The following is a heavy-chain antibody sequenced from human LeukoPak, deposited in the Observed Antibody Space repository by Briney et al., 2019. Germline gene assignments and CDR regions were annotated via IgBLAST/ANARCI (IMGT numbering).Heavy chain of an antibody. V-gene: IGHV3-53*01. CDR3: ASDSSGYYSYYYYGMDV. D-gene: IGHD3-22*01. Sequence: ETLSLTCTVSGGSISSYYMSWVRQAPGKGLEWVSVIYSGGSTYYADSVKGRFTISRDNSKNTLYLQMNSLRAEDTAVYYCASDSSGYYSYYYYGMDVWGQGTTVTVSS. CDR2: IYSGGST. J-gene: IGHJ6*02. CDR1: GGSISSYY.